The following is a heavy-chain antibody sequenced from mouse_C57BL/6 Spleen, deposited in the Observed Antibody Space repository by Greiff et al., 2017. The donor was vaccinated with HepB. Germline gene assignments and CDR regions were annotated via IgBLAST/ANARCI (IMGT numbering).Heavy chain of an antibody. V-gene: IGHV3-6*01. J-gene: IGHJ2*01. Sequence: EVKLQESGPGLVKPSQSLSLTCSVTGYSITSGYYWNWIRQFPGNKLEWMGYISYDGSNNYNPSLKNRISITRDTSKNQFFLKLNSVTTEDTATYYCAREERYWGQGTTLTVSS. CDR3: AREERY. CDR2: ISYDGSN. CDR1: GYSITSGYY.